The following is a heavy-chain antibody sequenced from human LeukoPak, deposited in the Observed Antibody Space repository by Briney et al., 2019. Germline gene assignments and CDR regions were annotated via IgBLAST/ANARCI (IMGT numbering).Heavy chain of an antibody. CDR2: ISYDGSNK. CDR1: GFTFSSYG. D-gene: IGHD6-19*01. J-gene: IGHJ4*02. V-gene: IGHV3-30*18. CDR3: AKDREAVAGTFEYFDY. Sequence: PGRSLRLSCAASGFTFSSYGMHWVRQAPRKGLEWVAVISYDGSNKYYADSVKGRFTISRDNSKNTLYLQMNSLRAEDTAVYYCAKDREAVAGTFEYFDYWGQGTLVTVSS.